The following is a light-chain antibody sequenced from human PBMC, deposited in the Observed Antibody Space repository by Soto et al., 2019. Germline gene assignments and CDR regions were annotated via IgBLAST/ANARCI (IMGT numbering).Light chain of an antibody. V-gene: IGKV3-20*01. CDR2: GTS. CDR3: QHYGDSSWT. CDR1: RSVSDTL. J-gene: IGKJ1*01. Sequence: ERVMTQSPATLSVSPGERATLSCRADRSVSDTLLTWFQQKPGQAPRLLIFGTSNRAPGIPDRFSGSGSGTDFTLTISRLEPDDFAVYYCQHYGDSSWTFGQGTRWIS.